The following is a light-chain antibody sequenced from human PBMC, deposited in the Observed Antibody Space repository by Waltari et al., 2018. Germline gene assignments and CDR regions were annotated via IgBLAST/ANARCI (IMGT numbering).Light chain of an antibody. CDR3: ATWDDSLNGL. CDR1: SSNIGTSS. Sequence: QSVLTQTPSVSGSPGQRGSISCSRSSSNIGTSSANWYQQVPGTPPKLLIYSTNQRPSGVPERFSGSKSGTSASLAISGLQSEDEADYYCATWDDSLNGLFGGGTKLTVL. J-gene: IGLJ2*01. V-gene: IGLV1-44*01. CDR2: STN.